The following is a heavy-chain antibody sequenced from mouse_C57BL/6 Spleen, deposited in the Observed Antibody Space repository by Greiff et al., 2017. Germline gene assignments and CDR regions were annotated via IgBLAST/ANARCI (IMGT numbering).Heavy chain of an antibody. D-gene: IGHD4-1*01. V-gene: IGHV1-82*01. Sequence: QVQLKQSGPELVKPGASVKISCKASGYAFSSSWMNWVKQRPGKGLEWIGRIYPGDGDTNYNGKFKGKATLTADKSSSTAYMQLSSLTSEDSAVYFCARSQTGTWVFDYWGQGTTLTVSS. CDR2: IYPGDGDT. J-gene: IGHJ2*01. CDR3: ARSQTGTWVFDY. CDR1: GYAFSSSW.